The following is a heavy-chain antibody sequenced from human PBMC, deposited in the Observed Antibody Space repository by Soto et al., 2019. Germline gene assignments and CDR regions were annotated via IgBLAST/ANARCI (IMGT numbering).Heavy chain of an antibody. CDR2: VNPSGDNT. Sequence: ASVKVSCKASGYTFTSYGISWVRQAPGQGLERMGIVNPSGDNTNYAQKFRGRVTMTRDTSTNTVHMELSSLRSEDTAVYFCARELGGTTVNTLFDHWGQGTVVTVSS. CDR3: ARELGGTTVNTLFDH. V-gene: IGHV1-46*01. J-gene: IGHJ4*02. CDR1: GYTFTSYG. D-gene: IGHD4-17*01.